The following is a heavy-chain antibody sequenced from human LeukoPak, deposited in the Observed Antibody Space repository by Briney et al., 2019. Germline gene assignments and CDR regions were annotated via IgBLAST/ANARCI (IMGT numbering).Heavy chain of an antibody. CDR3: ARVPGWKDILTGFHYYYYYMDV. CDR2: IKKDGSEK. V-gene: IGHV3-7*01. Sequence: PGGSLRLSCAASGFTFSSYWMSWVRQAPGKGLEWVANIKKDGSEKYYVDSVRGRFTISRDNAKTSLYLQMNSLRAEDTAVYYCARVPGWKDILTGFHYYYYYMDVWGKGTTVTISS. CDR1: GFTFSSYW. J-gene: IGHJ6*03. D-gene: IGHD3-9*01.